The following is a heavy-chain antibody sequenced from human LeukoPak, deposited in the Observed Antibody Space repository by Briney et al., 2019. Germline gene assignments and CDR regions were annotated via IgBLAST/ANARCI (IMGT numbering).Heavy chain of an antibody. Sequence: SETLSLTCAVYGGSFSGYYWSWIRQPPGKGLEWVGEINHTGSTNYNPSPKSRVTISVDTSKNQFSLKLSSVTAADTAVYYCARRPRGDATFAYWGQGTLVTVSS. D-gene: IGHD3-16*01. CDR3: ARRPRGDATFAY. J-gene: IGHJ4*02. CDR1: GGSFSGYY. CDR2: INHTGST. V-gene: IGHV4-34*01.